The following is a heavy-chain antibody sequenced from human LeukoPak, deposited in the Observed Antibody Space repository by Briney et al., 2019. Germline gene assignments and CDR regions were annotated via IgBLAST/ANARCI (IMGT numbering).Heavy chain of an antibody. CDR3: ARDRDSSSWYFYYYMDV. Sequence: GGSLRLSCAASGFTFSSYSMNWVRQAPGKGLEWVSSISSSSYIYYADSVKGRFTISRDNAKNSLYLQMNSLRAEDTAVYYCARDRDSSSWYFYYYMDVWGKGTTVTVSS. J-gene: IGHJ6*03. V-gene: IGHV3-21*01. CDR2: ISSSSYI. D-gene: IGHD6-13*01. CDR1: GFTFSSYS.